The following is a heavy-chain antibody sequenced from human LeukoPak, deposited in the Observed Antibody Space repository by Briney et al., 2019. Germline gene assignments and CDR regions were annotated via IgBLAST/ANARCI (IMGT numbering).Heavy chain of an antibody. CDR2: INPSGGST. CDR3: ARAEYSNYVFDY. Sequence: ASVKVSCKPSGYTFTSYYMHWVRQAPGQGLEWMGIINPSGGSTSYAQKFQGRVTMTRDTSTSTVYMELSSLRSEDKAVYYCARAEYSNYVFDYWGQGTLVTVSS. CDR1: GYTFTSYY. D-gene: IGHD4-4*01. J-gene: IGHJ4*02. V-gene: IGHV1-46*01.